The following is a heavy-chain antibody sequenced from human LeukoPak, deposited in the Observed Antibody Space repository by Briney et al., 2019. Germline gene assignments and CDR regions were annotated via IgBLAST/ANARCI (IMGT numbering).Heavy chain of an antibody. Sequence: GGSLRLSCAASGFTFDDYAMHWVRQAPGKGLEWVSGISWNSGSIGYADSVKGRFTISRDNAKNSLYLQMNSLRAEDTALYYCVKDEAVAGPYYYYYYMDVWGKGTTVTVSS. D-gene: IGHD6-19*01. CDR2: ISWNSGSI. J-gene: IGHJ6*03. CDR1: GFTFDDYA. CDR3: VKDEAVAGPYYYYYYMDV. V-gene: IGHV3-9*01.